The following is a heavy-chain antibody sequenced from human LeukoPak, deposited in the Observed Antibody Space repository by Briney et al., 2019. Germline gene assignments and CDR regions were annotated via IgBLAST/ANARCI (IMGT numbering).Heavy chain of an antibody. Sequence: PSGTLSLTCAVSGDSISRSIWWTWVRQPPGKGLEWIGEISLSGSTNYNPSLRSRVTISLDKSNNQFSLKLTSVTAADTAVYYCASRWVLTGEPYWGRGTLVTVSS. CDR2: ISLSGST. CDR1: GDSISRSIW. V-gene: IGHV4-4*02. CDR3: ASRWVLTGEPY. J-gene: IGHJ4*02. D-gene: IGHD7-27*01.